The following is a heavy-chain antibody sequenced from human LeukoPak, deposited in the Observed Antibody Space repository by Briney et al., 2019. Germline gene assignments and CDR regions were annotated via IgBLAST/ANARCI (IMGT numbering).Heavy chain of an antibody. CDR3: ARISSGSYYYAMDV. V-gene: IGHV1-2*02. CDR1: GYTFTGYY. Sequence: ASVKVSCKASGYTFTGYYMHWVRQAPGQGLEWMGWINPNSGGTNYAQKFQGRVTMTRDTSISTAYMELSRLRSDDTAVYYCARISSGSYYYAMDVWGQGTTVTVSS. D-gene: IGHD6-19*01. J-gene: IGHJ6*02. CDR2: INPNSGGT.